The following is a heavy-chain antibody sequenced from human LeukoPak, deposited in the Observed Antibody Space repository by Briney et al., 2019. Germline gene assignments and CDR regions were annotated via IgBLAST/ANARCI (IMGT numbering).Heavy chain of an antibody. V-gene: IGHV4-4*07. Sequence: SETLSLTCTVTGGSISSYYWSWIRQPAGKGLEWIGGIYTSGSTNYNPSLKSRVTMSVDTSKNQFSLKLSSVTAADTAVYYCARAGYYDSSGYSGSYYFDYWGQGTLVTVSS. D-gene: IGHD3-22*01. CDR2: IYTSGST. CDR3: ARAGYYDSSGYSGSYYFDY. J-gene: IGHJ4*02. CDR1: GGSISSYY.